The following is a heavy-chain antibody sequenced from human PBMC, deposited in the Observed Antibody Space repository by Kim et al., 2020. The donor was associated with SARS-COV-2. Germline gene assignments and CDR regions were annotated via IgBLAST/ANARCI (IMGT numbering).Heavy chain of an antibody. D-gene: IGHD5-12*01. J-gene: IGHJ4*02. V-gene: IGHV3-73*01. CDR3: TRRDGYGSSDY. Sequence: GGSLRLSCAASGFTFSGSAMHWVRQASGKGLEWVGRIRSKANSYATAYAASVKGRFTISRDDSKNTAYLQMNSLKTEDTAVYYCTRRDGYGSSDYWGQGTLVTVSS. CDR2: IRSKANSYAT. CDR1: GFTFSGSA.